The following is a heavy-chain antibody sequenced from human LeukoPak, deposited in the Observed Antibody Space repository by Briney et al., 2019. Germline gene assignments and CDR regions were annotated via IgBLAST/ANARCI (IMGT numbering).Heavy chain of an antibody. CDR2: IRYDGTNQ. CDR3: ARGYLEWVLYGGGDY. J-gene: IGHJ4*02. D-gene: IGHD3-3*01. Sequence: GGSLRLSCAASGFTFSSYGMHWVRQAPGKGLEWVAFIRYDGTNQYYADSVKGRFTISRDNSRNTLYLQMNSLRVEDTAVYFCARGYLEWVLYGGGDYWGQGTLVTVSS. CDR1: GFTFSSYG. V-gene: IGHV3-30*02.